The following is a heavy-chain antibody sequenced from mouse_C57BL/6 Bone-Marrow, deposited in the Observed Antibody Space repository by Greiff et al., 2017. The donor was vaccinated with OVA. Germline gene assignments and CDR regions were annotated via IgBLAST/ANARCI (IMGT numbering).Heavy chain of an antibody. CDR1: GYTFTSYW. D-gene: IGHD1-1*01. V-gene: IGHV1-64*01. CDR3: SINYGSSRRAD. J-gene: IGHJ3*01. Sequence: VQLQQPGAELVKPGASVQLSCKASGYTFTSYWMTWVKQRPGQGLEWIGMIHPNSGSTNYNEKFKSKATLSVDKSSSTVYIQLSSLISEDSAVYDWSINYGSSRRADWGQGTLVTVSA. CDR2: IHPNSGST.